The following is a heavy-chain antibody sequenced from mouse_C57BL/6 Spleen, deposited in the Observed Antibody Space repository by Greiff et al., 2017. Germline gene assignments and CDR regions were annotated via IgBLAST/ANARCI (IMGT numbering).Heavy chain of an antibody. J-gene: IGHJ3*01. V-gene: IGHV2-6-1*01. CDR1: GFSLTSYG. Sequence: VQRVESGPGLVAPSQCLSITCTVSGFSLTSYGVHWVRQPPGKGLEWLVVIWRDGSTTYNSALNSRLSISKDNSKSQVFLKMTSLQTDDTAMYYCARHGESSWFAYWGQGTLVTVAA. CDR2: IWRDGST. CDR3: ARHGESSWFAY.